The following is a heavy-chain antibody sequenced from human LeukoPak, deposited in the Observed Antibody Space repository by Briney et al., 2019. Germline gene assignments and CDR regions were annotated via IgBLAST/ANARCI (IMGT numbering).Heavy chain of an antibody. Sequence: SETLSLTCAVYGGSLSGYYWSWIRQPPGKGLEWIGEINHSGSTNYNPSLKTRVTISVDTSTNQFSLTLSSVPAAVKAVYYCARHFAWGILTGYYKYFDYWGQGTLVTVSS. D-gene: IGHD3-9*01. V-gene: IGHV4-34*01. CDR1: GGSLSGYY. J-gene: IGHJ4*02. CDR3: ARHFAWGILTGYYKYFDY. CDR2: INHSGST.